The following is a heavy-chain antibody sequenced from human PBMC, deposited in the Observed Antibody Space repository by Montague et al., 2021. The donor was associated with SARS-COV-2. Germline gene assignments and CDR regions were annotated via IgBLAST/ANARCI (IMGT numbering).Heavy chain of an antibody. CDR2: FTGGNT. Sequence: SLRLSCAASGFTFSIYAMSWVRQAPGKGPQWVSTFTGGNTFYADSEKGRFTISRDNYKDTLYLQMNSQGAEATAIYYCAKAEESGNYLSVGLDSWGPGTLVTVSS. CDR1: GFTFSIYA. J-gene: IGHJ4*02. D-gene: IGHD2/OR15-2a*01. CDR3: AKAEESGNYLSVGLDS. V-gene: IGHV3-23*01.